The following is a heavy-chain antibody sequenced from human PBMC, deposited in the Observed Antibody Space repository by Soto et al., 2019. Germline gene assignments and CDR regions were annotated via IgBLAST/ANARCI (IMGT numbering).Heavy chain of an antibody. V-gene: IGHV1-18*01. CDR1: GYTFTDYG. CDR2: INSYNGVT. D-gene: IGHD1-1*01. CDR3: ARDRYNRGSFDY. Sequence: QVQLVQYGAEVKKPGASVKVSCKASGYTFTDYGITWVRQAPGQGLQWMGWINSYNGVTNNAHSFQGRVSMTTDTSTSPAYLELSSLRSDDTAVYYCARDRYNRGSFDYWRQGSLVTVSS. J-gene: IGHJ4*02.